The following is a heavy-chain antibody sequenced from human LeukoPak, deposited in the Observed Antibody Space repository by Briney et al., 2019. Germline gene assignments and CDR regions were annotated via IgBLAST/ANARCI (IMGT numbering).Heavy chain of an antibody. CDR2: FDREDGKI. CDR1: GYILTDLS. J-gene: IGHJ1*01. D-gene: IGHD3-9*01. CDR3: TTLHVLRYFDWFH. V-gene: IGHV1-24*01. Sequence: ASVKVSCKVSGYILTDLSMHWVRQAPGKGLEWMGGFDREDGKIIYAQKFQGRVTMTEDTSTDTAYMELSRLGSEDTAVYYCTTLHVLRYFDWFHWGQGTLVTVSS.